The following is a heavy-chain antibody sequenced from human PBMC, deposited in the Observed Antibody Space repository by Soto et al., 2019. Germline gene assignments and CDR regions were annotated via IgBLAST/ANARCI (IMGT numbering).Heavy chain of an antibody. V-gene: IGHV3-15*07. Sequence: PGGSLRLSCAAAEFTFSSYAMHWVRQAPGKGLEWVGRIKSKTDGGTTDYAAPVKGRFTISRDDSKNTLYLQMNSLKTEDTAVYYCGSLVPAAIDYWGQGTLVTVSS. CDR2: IKSKTDGGTT. CDR1: EFTFSSYA. CDR3: GSLVPAAIDY. D-gene: IGHD2-2*01. J-gene: IGHJ4*02.